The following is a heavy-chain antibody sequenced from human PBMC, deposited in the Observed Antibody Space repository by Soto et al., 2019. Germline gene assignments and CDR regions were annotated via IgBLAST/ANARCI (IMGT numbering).Heavy chain of an antibody. CDR2: ITYDESDK. V-gene: IGHV3-30-3*01. D-gene: IGHD3-10*01. CDR3: ARDGGGFNTLYYFDS. Sequence: GGSLRLSCAASAFTFGTYNIHWVRQAPGKGLDWLSVITYDESDKYYANSVKGRFTISRDNSKDTLYLQINSLRTEDTAVYYCARDGGGFNTLYYFDSWGQGTLVTVSS. J-gene: IGHJ4*02. CDR1: AFTFGTYN.